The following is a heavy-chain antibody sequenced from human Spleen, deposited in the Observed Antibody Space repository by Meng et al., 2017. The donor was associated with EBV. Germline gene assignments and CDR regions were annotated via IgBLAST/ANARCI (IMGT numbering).Heavy chain of an antibody. Sequence: VEVVQAGGEVEMLAHSVNLSCKGSGCPISTYDITWGRQTHGQGLELEGSIIPMFRAANNSQTLQGRGTITADDSTRTDYLVQSSFRSEETSVYYCCGIGREPTVADFDYWGHGTLVTVSS. CDR2: IIPMFRAA. J-gene: IGHJ4*01. CDR1: GCPISTYD. D-gene: IGHD1-1*01. V-gene: IGHV1-69*18. CDR3: CGIGREPTVADFDY.